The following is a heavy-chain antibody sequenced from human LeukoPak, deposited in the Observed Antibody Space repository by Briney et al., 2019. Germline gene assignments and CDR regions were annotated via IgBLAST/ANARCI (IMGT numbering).Heavy chain of an antibody. CDR1: GFTFDDYA. Sequence: GGSLRLSCAASGFTFDDYALHWVRQAPGKGLEWISLISGDGDNTYYADSVKGRFTISRDNSKNSLYLQMSSLRAEDTALYYCAKGVRSGTYYNCFDPRGQGTLVTVSS. CDR2: ISGDGDNT. D-gene: IGHD1-26*01. V-gene: IGHV3-43*02. J-gene: IGHJ5*02. CDR3: AKGVRSGTYYNCFDP.